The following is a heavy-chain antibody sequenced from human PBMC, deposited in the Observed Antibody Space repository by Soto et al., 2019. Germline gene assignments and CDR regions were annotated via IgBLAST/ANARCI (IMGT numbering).Heavy chain of an antibody. CDR2: AWFDGSIE. V-gene: IGHV3-33*01. CDR1: GFTFSIYG. J-gene: IGHJ5*01. Sequence: QVQLVESGGGVVQPGRSLRLSCAASGFTFSIYGMHWVRQAPGKGLEWVAIAWFDGSIEYYADSVKGRFTISRDNSKNTLYLQMNSLRAEDTAVYYCARDNHLGYCSDGSCYGLDSWGQGTLVTVSS. D-gene: IGHD2-15*01. CDR3: ARDNHLGYCSDGSCYGLDS.